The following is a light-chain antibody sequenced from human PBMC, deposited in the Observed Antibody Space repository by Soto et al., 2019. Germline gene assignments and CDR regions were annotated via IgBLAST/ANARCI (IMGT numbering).Light chain of an antibody. Sequence: QSALTQPASVSGSPGQSITISCTGSSSDIGRYVYVSWYQQLPGKAPKLIIYRVINRPSGISDRFSGSKSGNSASLSISGLQPEDEASYFCGSYTSATTWVFGGGTKVTVL. CDR1: SSDIGRYVY. V-gene: IGLV2-14*03. CDR3: GSYTSATTWV. CDR2: RVI. J-gene: IGLJ3*02.